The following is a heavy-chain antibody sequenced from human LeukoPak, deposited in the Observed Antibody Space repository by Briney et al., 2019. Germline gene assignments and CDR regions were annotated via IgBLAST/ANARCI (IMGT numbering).Heavy chain of an antibody. CDR1: EYTFTGYY. CDR2: INPNSGGT. CDR3: ARGVATTNLPQYYYYMDV. J-gene: IGHJ6*03. D-gene: IGHD5-12*01. V-gene: IGHV1-2*02. Sequence: ASVKVSCKASEYTFTGYYMHWVRQAPGQGLEWMGWINPNSGGTNYAQKFQGRVTMTRDTSISTAYMELSRLRSDDTAVYYCARGVATTNLPQYYYYMDVWGKGTTVTVSS.